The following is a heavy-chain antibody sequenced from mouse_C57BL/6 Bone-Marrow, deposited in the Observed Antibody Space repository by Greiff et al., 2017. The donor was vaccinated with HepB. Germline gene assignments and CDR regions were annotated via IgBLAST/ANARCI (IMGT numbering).Heavy chain of an antibody. J-gene: IGHJ4*01. CDR3: ARWGAYSPVEGYYAMDY. CDR1: GYTFTSYW. V-gene: IGHV1-53*01. Sequence: QVHVKQPGTELVKPGASVKLSCKASGYTFTSYWMHWVKQRPGQGLEWIGNINPSNGGTNYNEKFKSKATLNVDKSSSTAYMQLRSLTSEDSAVYLCARWGAYSPVEGYYAMDYWGQGTSVTVSS. D-gene: IGHD1-1*01. CDR2: INPSNGGT.